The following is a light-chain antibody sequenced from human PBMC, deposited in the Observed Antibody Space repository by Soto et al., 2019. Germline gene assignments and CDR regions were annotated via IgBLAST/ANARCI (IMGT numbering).Light chain of an antibody. CDR1: QSVRSK. J-gene: IGKJ1*01. V-gene: IGKV3-15*01. Sequence: EIVMTQSPATLSVSPGERATLSCRASQSVRSKLAWYQQKPGQAPRLLIYDASTRATGIPARFSGSGSGTDFTLTISRLEPEDFAVYYCQQYGSSPLTLGQGTKVDTK. CDR3: QQYGSSPLT. CDR2: DAS.